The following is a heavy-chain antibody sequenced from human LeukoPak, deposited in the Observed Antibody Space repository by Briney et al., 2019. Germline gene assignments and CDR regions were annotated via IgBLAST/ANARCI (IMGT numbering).Heavy chain of an antibody. CDR1: GYTFTSYG. Sequence: ASVKVSCKASGYTFTSYGISWVRQAPGQGLEWMGWISAYNGNTNYVQKLQGRVTMTTDTSTSTAYMELRSLRSDDTAMYYCARALMITFGGVIVNGPYYFDYWGQGTLVTVSS. V-gene: IGHV1-18*04. CDR2: ISAYNGNT. D-gene: IGHD3-16*02. CDR3: ARALMITFGGVIVNGPYYFDY. J-gene: IGHJ4*02.